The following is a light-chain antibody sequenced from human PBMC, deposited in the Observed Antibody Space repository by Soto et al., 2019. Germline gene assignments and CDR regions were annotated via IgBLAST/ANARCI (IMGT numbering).Light chain of an antibody. V-gene: IGLV2-11*01. CDR2: DVT. Sequence: QSALTQPRSVAGSPGQSVTISCTGTSSDVGGYNYVSWYQQHPGKAPKLIIYDVTKRPSGVPDRFSGSKSGNTASLTIAGLHAEDEADYYCCSYASSLTLLFGGGTKLTVL. J-gene: IGLJ2*01. CDR1: SSDVGGYNY. CDR3: CSYASSLTLL.